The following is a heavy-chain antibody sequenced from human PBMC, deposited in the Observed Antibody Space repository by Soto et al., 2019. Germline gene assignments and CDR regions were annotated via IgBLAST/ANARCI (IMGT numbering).Heavy chain of an antibody. J-gene: IGHJ3*02. CDR3: ARGPKWKDTVVNRYAFDI. CDR2: ISVYNGNT. Sequence: QVQLVQSGAEVKKPGASVKVSCKASGYAFTSYGISWGRQAPGQGLEWMGWISVYNGNTNYAQKLQGRVTMTTDTYTSTAYMERRSVRSDDTAVYYCARGPKWKDTVVNRYAFDIWGQGTMVTVAS. V-gene: IGHV1-18*04. D-gene: IGHD1-1*01. CDR1: GYAFTSYG.